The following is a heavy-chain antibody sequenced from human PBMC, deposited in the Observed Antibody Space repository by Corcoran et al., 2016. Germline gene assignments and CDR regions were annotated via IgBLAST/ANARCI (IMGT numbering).Heavy chain of an antibody. Sequence: QVQLQESGPGLVKPSETLSLTCTVSGGSISSYYWSWIRQPPGKGLEWIGYIYYSGGTNYNPSLKSRVTISVDTSKNQFSLKLSSVTAADTDVYYGARSFGVVMIDAFDIWGQGTMVTVSS. D-gene: IGHD3-3*01. J-gene: IGHJ3*02. CDR2: IYYSGGT. V-gene: IGHV4-59*01. CDR1: GGSISSYY. CDR3: ARSFGVVMIDAFDI.